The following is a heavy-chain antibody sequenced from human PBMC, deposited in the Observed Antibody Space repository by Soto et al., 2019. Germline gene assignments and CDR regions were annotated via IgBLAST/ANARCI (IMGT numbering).Heavy chain of an antibody. CDR3: ARDRGSVTTGSWFDP. CDR1: GFTFSSYD. J-gene: IGHJ5*02. Sequence: GGSLRLSCAASGFTFSSYDMHWVRQATGKGLEWVSAIGTAGDTYYPGSVKGRFTISRENAKNSLYLQMNGLRAGDTAVYYCARDRGSVTTGSWFDPWGQGTLVTVSS. CDR2: IGTAGDT. D-gene: IGHD4-17*01. V-gene: IGHV3-13*01.